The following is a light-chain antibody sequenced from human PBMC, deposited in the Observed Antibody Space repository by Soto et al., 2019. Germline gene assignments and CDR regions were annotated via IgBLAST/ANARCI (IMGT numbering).Light chain of an antibody. CDR2: GAS. CDR1: QSVSSSY. J-gene: IGKJ1*01. Sequence: DIALTHSPATLSLSPGERATISCLASQSVSSSYLAWYQQKPGQAPRLLIYGASSRATGIPDRFSGSGSGTDFTLTISRLEPEDFAVYYCQQYGSSPTFGQGTKVDI. V-gene: IGKV3-20*01. CDR3: QQYGSSPT.